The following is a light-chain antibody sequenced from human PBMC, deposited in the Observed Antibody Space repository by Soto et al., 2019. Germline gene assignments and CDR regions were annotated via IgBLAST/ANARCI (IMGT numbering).Light chain of an antibody. V-gene: IGKV1-39*01. J-gene: IGKJ4*01. CDR1: QNIVNY. CDR2: AAS. CDR3: QQSYSVPLT. Sequence: IQLTQSPSSLSATVGDTVTITCRASQNIVNYLNWYQRKPGKAPKLLIYAASSLQSGVPSRFRGSGSGTDFTLTITTLQPEDFATFYCQQSYSVPLTFGGGTKVDIK.